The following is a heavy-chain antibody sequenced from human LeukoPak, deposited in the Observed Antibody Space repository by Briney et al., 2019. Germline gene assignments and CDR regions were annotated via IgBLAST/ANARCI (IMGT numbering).Heavy chain of an antibody. CDR2: INHSGST. D-gene: IGHD6-19*01. J-gene: IGHJ3*02. CDR3: ARGLTAVAGTFYERDAFDI. V-gene: IGHV4-34*01. Sequence: GSLRLSCAASGFTFNYAWMSWVRQVPGKGLEWIGEINHSGSTNYNPSLKSRVTISVDTSKNQFSLKLSSETAADTAVYYCARGLTAVAGTFYERDAFDIWGQGTMVTVSS. CDR1: GFTFNYAW.